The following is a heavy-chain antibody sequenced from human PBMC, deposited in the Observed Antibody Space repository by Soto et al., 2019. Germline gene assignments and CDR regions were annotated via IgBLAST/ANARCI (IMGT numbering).Heavy chain of an antibody. J-gene: IGHJ3*02. CDR3: ARFSFYDRGTEGAFDI. CDR1: GGSISSYY. D-gene: IGHD3-16*01. CDR2: IYYSGST. Sequence: SETLSLTCTVSGGSISSYYWSWIRQPPGKGLEWIGYIYYSGSTNYNPSLKSRVTISVDTSKNQFSLKLSSVTAADTAVYYCARFSFYDRGTEGAFDIWGQGTMVTVSS. V-gene: IGHV4-59*08.